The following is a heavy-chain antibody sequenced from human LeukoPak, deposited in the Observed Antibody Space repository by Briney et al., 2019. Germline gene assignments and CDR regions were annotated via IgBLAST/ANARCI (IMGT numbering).Heavy chain of an antibody. J-gene: IGHJ4*02. Sequence: SETLSLTCAVYAESFIGYYWTWIRQSPGKGLEWIGEINHSGSTNYNPSLKSRVTVSVDTSKNQFSLKLASVTAADTAVYYCARAPETVAIDYWGQGTLVTVSS. CDR1: AESFIGYY. D-gene: IGHD5-12*01. CDR2: INHSGST. CDR3: ARAPETVAIDY. V-gene: IGHV4-34*01.